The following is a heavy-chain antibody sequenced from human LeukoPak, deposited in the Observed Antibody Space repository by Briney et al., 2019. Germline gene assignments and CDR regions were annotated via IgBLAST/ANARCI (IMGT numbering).Heavy chain of an antibody. V-gene: IGHV4-39*01. CDR2: IYYSGST. CDR1: GGSISSSSYY. CDR3: ARRDVWGSYRSLGDY. D-gene: IGHD3-16*02. J-gene: IGHJ4*02. Sequence: SETLSLTCTVSGGSISSSSYYWGWIRQPPGKGLEWIGSIYYSGSTYYNPSLKSRVTTSVDTSKNQFSLKLSSVTAADTAVYYCARRDVWGSYRSLGDYWGQGTLVTVSS.